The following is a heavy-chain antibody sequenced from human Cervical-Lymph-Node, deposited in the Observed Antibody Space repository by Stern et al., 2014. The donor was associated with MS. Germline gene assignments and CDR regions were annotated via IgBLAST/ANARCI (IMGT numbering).Heavy chain of an antibody. J-gene: IGHJ4*02. CDR3: TRQGPSPLDDFDY. CDR2: IRGKAHSYAT. V-gene: IGHV3-73*01. Sequence: EVQLVESGGGLVQPGGSLKLSCAASGSTLSDSGIHWVRQASGKGLEWLWRIRGKAHSYATVYAASVRDRFTISRDDAKNTAYLQMNSLKTEDTAVYYCTRQGPSPLDDFDYWGQGTLVTVSS. CDR1: GSTLSDSG.